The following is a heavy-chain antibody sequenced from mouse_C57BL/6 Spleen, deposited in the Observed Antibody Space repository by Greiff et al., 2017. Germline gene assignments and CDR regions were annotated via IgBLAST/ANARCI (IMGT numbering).Heavy chain of an antibody. Sequence: EVQVVESGPGLVKPSQSLSLTCSVTGYSITSGYYWNWIRQFPGNKLEWMGYISYDGSNNYNPSLKNRISITRDTSKNQFFLKLNSVTTEDTATYYCANYDYDVFAYWGQGTLVTVSA. V-gene: IGHV3-6*01. CDR2: ISYDGSN. CDR1: GYSITSGYY. J-gene: IGHJ3*01. CDR3: ANYDYDVFAY. D-gene: IGHD2-4*01.